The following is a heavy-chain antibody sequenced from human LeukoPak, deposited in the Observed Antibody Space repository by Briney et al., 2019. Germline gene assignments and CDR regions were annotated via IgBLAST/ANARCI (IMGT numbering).Heavy chain of an antibody. V-gene: IGHV4-59*08. CDR3: ARGPLVDNWFDP. CDR1: GGSISSYY. D-gene: IGHD2-21*01. Sequence: SETLSLTCTVSGGSISSYYWSWIRQPPGKGLEWIGYIYYSGSTNYNPSLKSRVTISVDTSKNQFSLKLSSVTAADTAVYYCARGPLVDNWFDPWGQGTLVTVSS. J-gene: IGHJ5*02. CDR2: IYYSGST.